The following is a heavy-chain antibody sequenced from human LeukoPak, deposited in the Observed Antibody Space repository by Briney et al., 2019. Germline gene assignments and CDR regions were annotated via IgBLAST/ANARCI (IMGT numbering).Heavy chain of an antibody. D-gene: IGHD3-22*01. Sequence: SETLSLTCTVSGGSISSSSYYWGWIRQPPGKGLEWIGSIYYSGSTYYNPSLKSRVTISVDTSKNQFSLKLSSVTAADTAVYYCARDKGTYYYDSSGYHSLVDAFDIWGQGTMVTVSS. CDR2: IYYSGST. CDR3: ARDKGTYYYDSSGYHSLVDAFDI. J-gene: IGHJ3*02. V-gene: IGHV4-39*07. CDR1: GGSISSSSYY.